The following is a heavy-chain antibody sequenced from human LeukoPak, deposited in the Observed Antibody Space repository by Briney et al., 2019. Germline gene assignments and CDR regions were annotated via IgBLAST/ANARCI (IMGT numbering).Heavy chain of an antibody. CDR3: ATGQGHGMDV. Sequence: GGSLRLSCAASGFTFSSYWMHWVRQAPGKWLVGVSRINSDGSSTSYADSVKGRFTISRDNAKNTLYLQMNSLRAEDTAVYYCATGQGHGMDVWGQGTTVTVSS. D-gene: IGHD1-14*01. CDR2: INSDGSST. V-gene: IGHV3-74*01. J-gene: IGHJ6*02. CDR1: GFTFSSYW.